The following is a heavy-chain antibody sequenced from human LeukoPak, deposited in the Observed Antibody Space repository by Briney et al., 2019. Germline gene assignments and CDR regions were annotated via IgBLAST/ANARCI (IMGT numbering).Heavy chain of an antibody. Sequence: PGGSLRLSCAASGFTFSSYSMNWARQAPGKGLEWVSSISSSSSYIYYADSVKGRFTISRDNAKNSLYLQMNSLRAEDTAVYYCARVAREQWLVAFQHWGQGTLVTVSS. D-gene: IGHD6-19*01. J-gene: IGHJ1*01. V-gene: IGHV3-21*01. CDR3: ARVAREQWLVAFQH. CDR2: ISSSSSYI. CDR1: GFTFSSYS.